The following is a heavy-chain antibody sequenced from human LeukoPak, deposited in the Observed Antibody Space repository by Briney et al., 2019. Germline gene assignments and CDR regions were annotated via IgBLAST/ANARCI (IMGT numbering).Heavy chain of an antibody. J-gene: IGHJ3*02. D-gene: IGHD2-2*01. CDR1: GYSFTSYW. CDR2: IDPSDSYT. Sequence: GESLKISCKASGYSFTSYWINWVRQVPGKGLEWMGRIDPSDSYTNYSPSFQGHVTISGDKSISTAYLQWSSLKASDTAMHYCARNRGYCSSTSCSADDAFDIWGQGTMVTVSS. V-gene: IGHV5-10-1*01. CDR3: ARNRGYCSSTSCSADDAFDI.